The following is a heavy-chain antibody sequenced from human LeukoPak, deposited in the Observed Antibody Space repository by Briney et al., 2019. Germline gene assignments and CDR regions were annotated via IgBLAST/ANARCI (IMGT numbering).Heavy chain of an antibody. V-gene: IGHV3-7*01. Sequence: GGSLRLSCAASGFTFSSNWMSWVRQAPGKGLEWVANIKEDGSERYYVDSVKGRFTISRDDAKNSLSLQMDSLRDDDTAVYYCAREVLGAAAGDYFFDYWGQGTLVTVSS. CDR1: GFTFSSNW. CDR3: AREVLGAAAGDYFFDY. D-gene: IGHD6-13*01. J-gene: IGHJ4*02. CDR2: IKEDGSER.